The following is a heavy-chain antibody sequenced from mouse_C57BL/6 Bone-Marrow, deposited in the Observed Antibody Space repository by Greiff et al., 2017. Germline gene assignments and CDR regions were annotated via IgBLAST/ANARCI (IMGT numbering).Heavy chain of an antibody. CDR1: GFTFSNYW. CDR2: IRLKSDNYAT. J-gene: IGHJ2*01. Sequence: EVQLQQSGGGLVQPGGSMKLSCVASGFTFSNYWMNWVRQSPEKGLEWVAQIRLKSDNYATHYAESVKGRFTISRDDSKSSVYLQMNNLRAEDTGIYYCTAGGGYWGQGTTLTVSS. CDR3: TAGGGY. D-gene: IGHD1-1*02. V-gene: IGHV6-3*01.